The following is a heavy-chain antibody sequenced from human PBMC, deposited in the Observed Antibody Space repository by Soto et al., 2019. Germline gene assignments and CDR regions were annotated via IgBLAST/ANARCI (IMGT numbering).Heavy chain of an antibody. CDR3: AGLYLYDSSGYYDY. Sequence: GASVKVSCKASGNSFTTYYMHSVRQAPGQGLEWMGIINPSGGRTTYAQKFQGRVTMTRDTSTSTFHMELSSLTSEDTAVYYCAGLYLYDSSGYYDYWGQGTLVTVS. D-gene: IGHD3-22*01. CDR1: GNSFTTYY. CDR2: INPSGGRT. J-gene: IGHJ4*02. V-gene: IGHV1-46*01.